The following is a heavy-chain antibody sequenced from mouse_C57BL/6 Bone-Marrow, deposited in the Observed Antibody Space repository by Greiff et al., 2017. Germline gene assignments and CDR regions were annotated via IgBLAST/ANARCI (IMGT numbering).Heavy chain of an antibody. CDR2: IYPGDGDT. V-gene: IGHV1-82*01. CDR1: GYAFSSSW. J-gene: IGHJ1*03. D-gene: IGHD1-1*01. Sequence: QVQLQQSGPELVKPGASVKISCKASGYAFSSSWMNWVKQRPGKGLEWIGRIYPGDGDTNYNGKFKGKATLTADQSSSTAYMHLSSLTSEDSAVYFCARSGGSSYWYFDVWGTGTTVTVSS. CDR3: ARSGGSSYWYFDV.